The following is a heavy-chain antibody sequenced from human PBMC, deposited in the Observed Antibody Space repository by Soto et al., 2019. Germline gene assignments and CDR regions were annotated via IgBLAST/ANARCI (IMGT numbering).Heavy chain of an antibody. Sequence: QVQLVESGGGVVQPGTSLRLSCVDSGFTFSVYGMHWLRQAPGKGLQWVAFVSADGSKTNYADFAEGRFSISRDTSTNTLYLQRNRLKLEDTAIYYCAKDHHAGSAVTTRTFDSWGHGTRGTVSS. CDR1: GFTFSVYG. CDR2: VSADGSKT. D-gene: IGHD1-1*01. J-gene: IGHJ4*01. CDR3: AKDHHAGSAVTTRTFDS. V-gene: IGHV3-30*18.